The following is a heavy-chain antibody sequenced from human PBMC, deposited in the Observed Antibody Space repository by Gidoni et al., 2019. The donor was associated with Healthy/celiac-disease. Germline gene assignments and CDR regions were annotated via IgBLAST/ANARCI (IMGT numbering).Heavy chain of an antibody. CDR1: GGSISSYY. V-gene: IGHV4-59*12. CDR3: AREIAAAGTRGAYYYYYMDV. D-gene: IGHD6-13*01. J-gene: IGHJ6*03. Sequence: QVQLQESGPGLGKPSATLSLTCTVSGGSISSYYWSWIRHPPGKGLEWIGYIYYSGSTNYNPSLKSRVTISVDTSKNQFSLKLSSVTAADTAVYYCAREIAAAGTRGAYYYYYMDVWGKGTTVTVSS. CDR2: IYYSGST.